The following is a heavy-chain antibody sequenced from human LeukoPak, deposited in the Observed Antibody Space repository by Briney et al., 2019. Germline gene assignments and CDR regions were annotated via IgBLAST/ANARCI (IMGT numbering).Heavy chain of an antibody. Sequence: SVKLSCTASGGTFSSYAISWVRQAPGQGLEWMGGIIPIFGTANYAQKFQGRVTITADESTNTAYMELSSLRSEDTAVYYCASERAGGSLYYYYGMDLWGKGTTVTVSS. CDR1: GGTFSSYA. D-gene: IGHD2-15*01. CDR2: IIPIFGTA. J-gene: IGHJ6*04. CDR3: ASERAGGSLYYYYGMDL. V-gene: IGHV1-69*13.